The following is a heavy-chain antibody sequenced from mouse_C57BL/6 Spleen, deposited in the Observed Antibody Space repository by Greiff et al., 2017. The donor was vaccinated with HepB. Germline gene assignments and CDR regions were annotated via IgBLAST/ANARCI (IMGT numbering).Heavy chain of an antibody. J-gene: IGHJ2*01. Sequence: EVQLQQSGPELVKPGASVKMSCKASGYTFTDYNMHWVKQSHGKSLEWIGDINPNNGGTSYNQKFKGKATLTVNKSSSTAYMELRSLTSEGSAVYYCARSRQLRGEDYWGQGTTLTVSS. CDR1: GYTFTDYN. D-gene: IGHD3-2*02. CDR3: ARSRQLRGEDY. V-gene: IGHV1-22*01. CDR2: INPNNGGT.